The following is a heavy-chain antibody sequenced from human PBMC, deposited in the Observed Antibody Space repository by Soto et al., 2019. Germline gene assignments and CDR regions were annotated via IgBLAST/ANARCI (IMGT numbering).Heavy chain of an antibody. J-gene: IGHJ3*02. D-gene: IGHD2-21*01. CDR3: ARDLGDDAFDI. CDR2: TYYRSKWYN. CDR1: GDSVSSNSAA. V-gene: IGHV6-1*01. Sequence: PXQTLSLPCAISGDSVSSNSAAWNLMRQSPSRGLEWLGRTYYRSKWYNDYAVSVKSRITINPDTSKNQFSLQLNSVTPEDTAVYYCARDLGDDAFDIWGQGTMVTVSS.